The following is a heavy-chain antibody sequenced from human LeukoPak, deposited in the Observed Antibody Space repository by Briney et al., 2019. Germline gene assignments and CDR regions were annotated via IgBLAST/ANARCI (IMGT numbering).Heavy chain of an antibody. V-gene: IGHV4-61*02. CDR1: GGSISSGSYY. CDR3: ARDPVYYDYVWGSYRYP. J-gene: IGHJ5*02. D-gene: IGHD3-16*02. Sequence: PSETLSLTCTVPGGSISSGSYYWSWIRQPAGKGLEWIGRIYTSGSTNYNPSLKSRVTISVDTSKNQFSLKLSSVTAADTAVYYCARDPVYYDYVWGSYRYPWGQGTLVTVSS. CDR2: IYTSGST.